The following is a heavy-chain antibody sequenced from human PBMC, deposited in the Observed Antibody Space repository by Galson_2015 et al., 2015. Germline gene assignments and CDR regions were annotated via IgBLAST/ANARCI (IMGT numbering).Heavy chain of an antibody. V-gene: IGHV1-8*02. CDR1: GYTFPSYY. CDR3: ARGLRYSSSWLTFDP. D-gene: IGHD6-13*01. Sequence: GSCKASGYTFPSYYMHWVRQAPGQGLEWMGIINPNSGNTGYAQKFQGRVTMTRNTSISTAYMELSSLRSEDTAVYYCARGLRYSSSWLTFDPWGQGTLVTVSS. J-gene: IGHJ5*02. CDR2: INPNSGNT.